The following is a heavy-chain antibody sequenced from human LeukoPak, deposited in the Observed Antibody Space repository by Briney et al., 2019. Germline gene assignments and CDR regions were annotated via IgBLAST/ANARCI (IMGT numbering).Heavy chain of an antibody. CDR1: GGSISSYY. D-gene: IGHD2-15*01. CDR3: ASSPYCSGGSCYSGAFDI. CDR2: IYYSGST. J-gene: IGHJ3*02. Sequence: SETLSLTCTVSGGSISSYYWSWIRQPPGKGLEWIGYIYYSGSTNYNPSLKSRVTISVDTSKNQFSLKLSSVTAADTAVYYCASSPYCSGGSCYSGAFDIWGQGTMVTAPS. V-gene: IGHV4-59*01.